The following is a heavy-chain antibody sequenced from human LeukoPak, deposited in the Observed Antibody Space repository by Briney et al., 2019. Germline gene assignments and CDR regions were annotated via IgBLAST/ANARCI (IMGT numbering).Heavy chain of an antibody. CDR2: ISYDGSNK. CDR3: AKLSHYYYDSSGYDASY. V-gene: IGHV3-30*18. CDR1: GCTFSSYA. Sequence: PGGSLRLSCAASGCTFSSYAMHWVRQAPGKGLEWVAVISYDGSNKYYADSVKGRFTIPRDNSKNTLYLQMNSLRAEDTAVYYCAKLSHYYYDSSGYDASYWGQGTLVTVSS. J-gene: IGHJ4*02. D-gene: IGHD3-22*01.